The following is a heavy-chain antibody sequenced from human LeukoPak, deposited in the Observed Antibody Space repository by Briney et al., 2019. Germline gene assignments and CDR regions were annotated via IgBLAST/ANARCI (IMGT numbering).Heavy chain of an antibody. D-gene: IGHD3-22*01. V-gene: IGHV4-34*01. J-gene: IGHJ4*02. CDR3: TTARSSGLDD. CDR2: INHRVST. CDR1: LGSFRGYY. Sequence: PSETLSLTSAVSLGSFRGYYSSSIPHRPRKRLERIWEINHRVSTNYTTSIKSRVAISADTSKTQISLKLGSVTAAHTPAQYCTTARSSGLDDWGQGTLVTAS.